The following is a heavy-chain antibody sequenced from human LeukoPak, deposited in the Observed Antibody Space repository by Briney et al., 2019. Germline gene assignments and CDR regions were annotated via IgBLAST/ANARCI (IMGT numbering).Heavy chain of an antibody. V-gene: IGHV3-49*04. Sequence: GGSLRLSCAASGFTISNYAMSWVRQGPGKGLEWVGFVRSKDYGEATQYAASVKDRFILSRDDSKSIAYLQMSSLKTEDTGVYYCTRGRTGLDYWGQGTLVTVSS. CDR2: VRSKDYGEAT. J-gene: IGHJ4*02. CDR3: TRGRTGLDY. D-gene: IGHD1-14*01. CDR1: GFTISNYA.